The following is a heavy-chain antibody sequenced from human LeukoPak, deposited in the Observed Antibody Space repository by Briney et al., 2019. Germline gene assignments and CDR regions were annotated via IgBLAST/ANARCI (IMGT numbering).Heavy chain of an antibody. V-gene: IGHV4-34*01. Sequence: SETLSLTCAVYGGSFSGYYWSWIRQPPGKGLEWIGEINHSGSTNYNPSLKSRVTISVDTSKNQFSLKLSSVTAADTAVYYCARGLLVVRGVIIGRFDPWGQGTLVTVSS. CDR2: INHSGST. CDR1: GGSFSGYY. D-gene: IGHD3-10*02. J-gene: IGHJ5*02. CDR3: ARGLLVVRGVIIGRFDP.